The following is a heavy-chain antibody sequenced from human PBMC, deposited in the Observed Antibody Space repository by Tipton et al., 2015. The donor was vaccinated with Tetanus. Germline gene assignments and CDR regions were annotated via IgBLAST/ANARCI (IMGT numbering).Heavy chain of an antibody. CDR2: IYYSGTT. V-gene: IGHV4-39*01. J-gene: IGHJ5*02. Sequence: TLSLTCTVSGGPIISGTPYWGWIRQLPGKGLEWIGQIYYSGTTYYNSPLQRRVTISLDSPKNQVSLKMTSVTAADTAVYYCARQADNWFDPWGQGTLVVVSS. CDR3: ARQADNWFDP. CDR1: GGPIISGTPY.